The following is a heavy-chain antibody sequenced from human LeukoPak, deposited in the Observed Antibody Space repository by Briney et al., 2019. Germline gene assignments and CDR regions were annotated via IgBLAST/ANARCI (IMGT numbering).Heavy chain of an antibody. CDR1: GGSFSGYY. CDR3: ARGYILTGYVVLLNWFDP. D-gene: IGHD3-9*01. CDR2: INHSGST. Sequence: PSETLSLTCAVYGGSFSGYYWSWIRQPPGKGLEWIGEINHSGSTNYNPSLKSRVTISVDTSKNQFSLKLSSVTAADTAVYYCARGYILTGYVVLLNWFDPWGQGTLVTVSS. V-gene: IGHV4-34*01. J-gene: IGHJ5*02.